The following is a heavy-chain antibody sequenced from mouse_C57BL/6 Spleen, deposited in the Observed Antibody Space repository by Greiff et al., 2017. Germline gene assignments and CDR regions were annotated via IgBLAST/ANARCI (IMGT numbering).Heavy chain of an antibody. D-gene: IGHD2-1*01. CDR3: TTLYGNYAY. V-gene: IGHV14-4*01. Sequence: VQLQQSGAELVRPGASVKLSCTASGFNIKDDYMHWVKQRPEQGLEWIGWIDPENGDTEYASKFQGKATITADTSSNTAYLQLSSLTSEDTAVYYCTTLYGNYAYWGQGTLVTVSA. CDR2: IDPENGDT. CDR1: GFNIKDDY. J-gene: IGHJ3*01.